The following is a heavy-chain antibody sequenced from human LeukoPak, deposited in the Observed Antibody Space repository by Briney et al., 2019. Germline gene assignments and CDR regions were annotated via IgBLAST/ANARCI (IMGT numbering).Heavy chain of an antibody. Sequence: GGSLRLSCAASGFTFSDYFMSWIRQAPGKGLEWVSYISSSGSTIDYADSVKGRFTISRDSAKNSLYLQMNSLRTEDTAVYYCASLYYGSGSYYTQTSFDYWGQGTLVTVSS. CDR1: GFTFSDYF. CDR2: ISSSGSTI. J-gene: IGHJ4*02. V-gene: IGHV3-11*04. CDR3: ASLYYGSGSYYTQTSFDY. D-gene: IGHD3-10*01.